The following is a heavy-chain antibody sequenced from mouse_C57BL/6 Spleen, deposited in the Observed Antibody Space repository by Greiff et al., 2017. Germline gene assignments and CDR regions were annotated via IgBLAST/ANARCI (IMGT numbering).Heavy chain of an antibody. J-gene: IGHJ3*01. CDR2: IDPENGDT. V-gene: IGHV14-4*01. CDR3: TTVAKAY. Sequence: EVQLQQSGAELVRPGASVKLSCTASGFTINDYYMHWVKQRPEQGLEWIGWIDPENGDTEYASKFQGQATITADTSSNTAYLQLSSLTSGDTAVYYCTTVAKAYWRQGTLVTVSA. D-gene: IGHD1-1*02. CDR1: GFTINDYY.